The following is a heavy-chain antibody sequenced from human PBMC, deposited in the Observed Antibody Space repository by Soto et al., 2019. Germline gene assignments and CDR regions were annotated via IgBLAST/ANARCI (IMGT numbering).Heavy chain of an antibody. V-gene: IGHV3-23*01. CDR1: GFTFSSYW. J-gene: IGHJ6*02. CDR3: AKASLVGVNYYYGMDV. D-gene: IGHD1-26*01. CDR2: ISGSGGST. Sequence: PGGSLRLSCAASGFTFSSYWMHWVRQAPGKGLVWVSAISGSGGSTYYADSVKGRFTISRDNSKNTLYLQMNSLRAEDTAVYYCAKASLVGVNYYYGMDVWGQGTTVTVSS.